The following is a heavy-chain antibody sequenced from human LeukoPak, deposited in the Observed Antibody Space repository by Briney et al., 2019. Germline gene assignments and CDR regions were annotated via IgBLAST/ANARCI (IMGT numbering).Heavy chain of an antibody. CDR2: ISGSGGST. V-gene: IGHV3-23*01. CDR1: GFTFSSYA. CDR3: AKADAGYCSSTSCYSKKGYYFDY. D-gene: IGHD2-2*01. J-gene: IGHJ4*02. Sequence: TGGSLRLSCAASGFTFSSYAMSWVRQAPGKGLEWVSAISGSGGSTYYADSVKGRFTISGDNSKNTLYLQMNSLRAEDTAVYYCAKADAGYCSSTSCYSKKGYYFDYWGQGTLVTVSS.